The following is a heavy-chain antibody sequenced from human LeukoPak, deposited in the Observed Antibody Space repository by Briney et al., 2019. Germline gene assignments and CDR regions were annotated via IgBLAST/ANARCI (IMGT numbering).Heavy chain of an antibody. CDR2: INHSGST. CDR3: ASRSITGTTVGQNWFDP. D-gene: IGHD1-7*01. J-gene: IGHJ5*02. V-gene: IGHV4-34*01. CDR1: GGSFSGYY. Sequence: SETLSLTCAVYGGSFSGYYRSWIRQPPGKGLEWIGEINHSGSTNYNPSLKSRVTISVDTSKNQFSLKLSSVTAADTAVYYCASRSITGTTVGQNWFDPWGQGTLVTVSS.